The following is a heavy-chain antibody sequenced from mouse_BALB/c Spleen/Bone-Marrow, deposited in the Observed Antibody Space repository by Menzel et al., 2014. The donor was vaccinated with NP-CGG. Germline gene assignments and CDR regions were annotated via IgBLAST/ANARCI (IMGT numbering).Heavy chain of an antibody. D-gene: IGHD2-13*01. CDR1: GYTFTSYY. CDR3: TREGDSPFAY. J-gene: IGHJ3*01. CDR2: INPSNGGT. V-gene: IGHV1S81*02. Sequence: QVHVKQSGAELVKPGASVKLSCKASGYTFTSYYMYWVKQRPGQGLEWIGEINPSNGGTNFNEKFKSKATLTVDKSSSTAYMQLSSLTPEDSAVYYCTREGDSPFAYWGQGTLVTVSA.